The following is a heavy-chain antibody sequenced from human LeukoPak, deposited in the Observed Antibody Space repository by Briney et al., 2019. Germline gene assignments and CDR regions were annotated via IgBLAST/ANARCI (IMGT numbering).Heavy chain of an antibody. D-gene: IGHD3-16*01. CDR3: AKGGFRSLYYYYYMDV. CDR2: ISGSGGST. CDR1: GFTFSSYA. Sequence: GGSLRLSCAASGFTFSSYAMSWVRQAPGKGLEWVSAISGSGGSTYYADSVKGRFTIPRDNSKNTLYLQMNSLRAEDTAVYYCAKGGFRSLYYYYYMDVWGKGTTVTVSS. J-gene: IGHJ6*03. V-gene: IGHV3-23*01.